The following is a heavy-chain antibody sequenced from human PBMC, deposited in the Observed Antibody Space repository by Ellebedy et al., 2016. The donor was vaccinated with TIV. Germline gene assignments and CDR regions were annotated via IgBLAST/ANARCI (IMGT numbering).Heavy chain of an antibody. D-gene: IGHD5-18*01. CDR3: ARTGGYSYGASFDY. Sequence: ASVKVSCKASGYTFTGYYIHWVRQAPGQGLEWMGWINPNSGGTNYAQKFQGRVTMTRDTSISTAYMELSRLTSDDTAMYYCARTGGYSYGASFDYWGQGTLVTVSS. J-gene: IGHJ4*02. CDR2: INPNSGGT. V-gene: IGHV1-2*02. CDR1: GYTFTGYY.